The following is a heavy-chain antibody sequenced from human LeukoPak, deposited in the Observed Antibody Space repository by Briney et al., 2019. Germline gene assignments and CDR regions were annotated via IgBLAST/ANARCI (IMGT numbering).Heavy chain of an antibody. CDR3: AKSSSGWPRQSYYYYYYMDV. D-gene: IGHD6-19*01. V-gene: IGHV4-61*02. CDR1: GGSISSGSYY. J-gene: IGHJ6*03. Sequence: SETLSLTCTVSGGSISSGSYYWSWIRQPAGKGLEWIGRIYTSGSTNYNPSLKSRVTISVDTSKNQFSLKLSSVTAADTAVYYCAKSSSGWPRQSYYYYYYMDVWGKGTTVTISS. CDR2: IYTSGST.